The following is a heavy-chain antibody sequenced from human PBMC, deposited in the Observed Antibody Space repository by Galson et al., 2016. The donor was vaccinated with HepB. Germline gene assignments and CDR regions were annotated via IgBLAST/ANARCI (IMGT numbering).Heavy chain of an antibody. CDR2: TSGYNGNT. V-gene: IGHV1-18*04. J-gene: IGHJ4*02. CDR1: GYTLTSYG. CDR3: AVMAVAGYDY. D-gene: IGHD6-19*01. Sequence: SVKVSCKAPGYTLTSYGINWVRQAPGEGLEWMGWTSGYNGNTNYAQKLQGRVTMTTDTSTNTAYMELRSLRYADTAVYYCAVMAVAGYDYWGQGTLVTVSS.